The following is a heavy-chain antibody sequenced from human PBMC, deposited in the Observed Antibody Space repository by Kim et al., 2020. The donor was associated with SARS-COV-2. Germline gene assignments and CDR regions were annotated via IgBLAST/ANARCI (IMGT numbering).Heavy chain of an antibody. Sequence: GGSLRLSCAASGFTFSKAWMTWVRQAPGKGLEWVGHIKSKTDGGTADYAAPVKGRFTLSRDDSKDTLYLQMNSLKTEDTGVYYCTISPGYGVSYYFYGMDVWGQGTTVTVSS. CDR3: TISPGYGVSYYFYGMDV. CDR2: IKSKTDGGTA. D-gene: IGHD5-18*01. CDR1: GFTFSKAW. J-gene: IGHJ6*02. V-gene: IGHV3-15*01.